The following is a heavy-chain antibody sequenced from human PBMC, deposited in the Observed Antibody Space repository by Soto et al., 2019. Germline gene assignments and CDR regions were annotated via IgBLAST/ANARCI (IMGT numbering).Heavy chain of an antibody. CDR3: ARDGSIAARQGGIY. D-gene: IGHD6-6*01. CDR2: IIPIFGTA. V-gene: IGHV1-69*06. J-gene: IGHJ4*02. Sequence: SVKVSCKASGGTFSSYAISGVRQAPGQGLEWMGVIIPIFGTANYAQKFQGRVTITADKSTSTAYMELSSLRAEDTAVYYCARDGSIAARQGGIYWGQGTLVTVSS. CDR1: GGTFSSYA.